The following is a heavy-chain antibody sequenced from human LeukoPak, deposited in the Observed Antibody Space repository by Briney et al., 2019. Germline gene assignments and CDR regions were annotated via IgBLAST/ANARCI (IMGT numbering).Heavy chain of an antibody. V-gene: IGHV4-34*01. D-gene: IGHD3-3*01. J-gene: IGHJ4*02. CDR1: GGSFSGYY. Sequence: PSETLSLTCAVYGGSFSGYYWSWIRQPPGKGLEWIGEINHSGSTNYNPSLKSRVTISVDTSKNQFSLKLSSVTAEDTAVYYCASGYDFSSGSKRGFDNWGQGTRVTVSS. CDR3: ASGYDFSSGSKRGFDN. CDR2: INHSGST.